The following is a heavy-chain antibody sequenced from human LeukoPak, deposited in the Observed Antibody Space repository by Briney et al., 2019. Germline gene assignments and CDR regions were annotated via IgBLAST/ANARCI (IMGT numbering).Heavy chain of an antibody. CDR3: ARGERRYYGSGSYYNVRYNWFDP. J-gene: IGHJ5*02. Sequence: SETLSLTCAVSSGSISSSNWWSWVRQPPGKGLEWIGEIYHSGSTNYNPSLKSRVTISVDTSKNQFSLKLSSVTAADTAVYYCARGERRYYGSGSYYNVRYNWFDPWGQGTLVTVSS. CDR2: IYHSGST. D-gene: IGHD3-10*01. V-gene: IGHV4-4*02. CDR1: SGSISSSNW.